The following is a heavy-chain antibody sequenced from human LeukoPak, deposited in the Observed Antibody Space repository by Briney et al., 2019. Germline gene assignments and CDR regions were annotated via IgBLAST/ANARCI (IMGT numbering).Heavy chain of an antibody. CDR3: AAVPRHYYGMDV. J-gene: IGHJ6*02. CDR1: GFTFTSSA. CDR2: IVVGSGNT. Sequence: GASVKVSCKASGFTFTSSAVQWVRQARGQRLEWIGWIVVGSGNTNYAQKFQERVTITRDMSTSTAYMELSSLRSEDTAVYYCAAVPRHYYGMDVWGQGPTVTVSS. V-gene: IGHV1-58*01.